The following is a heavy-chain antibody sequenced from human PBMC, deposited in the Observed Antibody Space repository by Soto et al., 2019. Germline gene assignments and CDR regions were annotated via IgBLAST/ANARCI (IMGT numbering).Heavy chain of an antibody. CDR1: GFTFSTYT. CDR2: IVSSSGYI. Sequence: EVQLVESGGGLVKPGGSLRLSCAASGFTFSTYTMNWVRQGPGKGLEWVASIVSSSGYIFYADSVKGRFTXSXXXAKXXXXXXXXXXXXXXXAVYYCAXGRVAATEGVDYWGQGTLVTVST. J-gene: IGHJ4*02. V-gene: IGHV3-21*01. CDR3: AXGRVAATEGVDY. D-gene: IGHD2-15*01.